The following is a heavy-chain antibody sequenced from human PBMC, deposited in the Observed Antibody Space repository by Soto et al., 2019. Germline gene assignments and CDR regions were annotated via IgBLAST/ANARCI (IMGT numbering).Heavy chain of an antibody. CDR2: MNPNSGNT. Sequence: GASVKVSCKASGYTFTSYDINWVRQATGQGLEWMGWMNPNSGNTGYAQKFQGRVTMTRNTSISTAYMELSSLRSEDTAVYYCAIPPAGYQEPIDPWGKGTLVTVSS. D-gene: IGHD2-2*01. CDR1: GYTFTSYD. V-gene: IGHV1-8*01. J-gene: IGHJ5*02. CDR3: AIPPAGYQEPIDP.